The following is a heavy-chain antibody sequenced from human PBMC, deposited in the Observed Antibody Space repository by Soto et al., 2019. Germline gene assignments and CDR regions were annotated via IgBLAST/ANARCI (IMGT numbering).Heavy chain of an antibody. CDR2: IKTRDAGERT. D-gene: IGHD2-15*01. CDR3: TTGSVEGF. Sequence: EVQLVDSGGGLVKPGGSLRLSCEASGFSFSNAWMNWVRQAPGKGLEWVGRIKTRDAGERTNYAAPVQGRFTISRDDSKNTLYLQMISLKNEDTAVYYCTTGSVEGFWGQGTTVTVSS. CDR1: GFSFSNAW. J-gene: IGHJ6*02. V-gene: IGHV3-15*07.